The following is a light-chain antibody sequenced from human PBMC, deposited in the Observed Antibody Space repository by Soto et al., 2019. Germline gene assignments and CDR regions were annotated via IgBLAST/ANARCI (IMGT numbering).Light chain of an antibody. CDR1: SSDVGGYNY. Sequence: QSALTQPASVSGSPGKSITISCTGTSSDVGGYNYVSWYQQHPGKAPKLMIYEVSNRPSGVSNRFSGSKSGNTASLTISGXXXXXXXDYXCSSYTSIXTWVXG. J-gene: IGLJ3*02. V-gene: IGLV2-14*01. CDR3: SSYTSIXTWV. CDR2: EVS.